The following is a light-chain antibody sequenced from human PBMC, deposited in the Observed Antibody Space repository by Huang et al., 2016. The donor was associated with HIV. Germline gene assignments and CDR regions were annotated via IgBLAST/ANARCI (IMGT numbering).Light chain of an antibody. J-gene: IGKJ4*01. Sequence: EIVLTQSPATLSLSPGERATLSCRASQSVNNYLGWYQQKPGRAPRLLIYDASNRAPGIPARFSGSWSGTYFTLTISGLEPEDFAVYYCQQRSNILTFGGGTKVEIK. V-gene: IGKV3-11*01. CDR2: DAS. CDR3: QQRSNILT. CDR1: QSVNNY.